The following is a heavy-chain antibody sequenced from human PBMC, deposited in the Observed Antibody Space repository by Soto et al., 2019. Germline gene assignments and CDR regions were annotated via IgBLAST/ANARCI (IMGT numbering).Heavy chain of an antibody. CDR3: ASVYCSGGSCYGLDY. D-gene: IGHD2-15*01. Sequence: QVQLVQSGAEVKKAGASVKISCKASGDTFTSYYMHWVRQAPGQGLEWMGIINPSGGTRYAQKLQVRVTMTRETTTSTVYVELSSLRSGETAVYYFASVYCSGGSCYGLDYLGQGSLVTVSS. V-gene: IGHV1-46*04. CDR2: INPSGGT. CDR1: GDTFTSYY. J-gene: IGHJ4*02.